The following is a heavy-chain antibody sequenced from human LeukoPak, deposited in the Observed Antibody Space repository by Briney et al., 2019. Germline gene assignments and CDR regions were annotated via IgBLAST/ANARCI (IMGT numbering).Heavy chain of an antibody. CDR1: GFTFSTYA. CDR3: AKERESWDSSGWYWGYYFDY. Sequence: GGSLRLSCAASGFTFSTYAMTWVRQAPGKGLEWVSGISWNSGSIGYADSVKGRFTISRDNAKNSLYLQMNSLRAEDTALYYCAKERESWDSSGWYWGYYFDYWGQGTLVTVSS. V-gene: IGHV3-9*01. D-gene: IGHD6-19*01. J-gene: IGHJ4*02. CDR2: ISWNSGSI.